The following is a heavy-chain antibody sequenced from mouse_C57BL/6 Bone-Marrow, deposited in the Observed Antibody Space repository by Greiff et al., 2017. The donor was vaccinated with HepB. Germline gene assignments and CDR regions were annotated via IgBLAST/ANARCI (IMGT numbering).Heavy chain of an antibody. V-gene: IGHV7-1*01. CDR3: ARDAYYYGSSPYWYFDV. J-gene: IGHJ1*03. D-gene: IGHD1-1*01. CDR2: SRNKANDYTT. Sequence: EVQGVESGGGLVQSGRSLRLSCATSGFTFSDFYMEWVRQAPGKGLEWIAASRNKANDYTTEYSASVKGRFIVSRDTSQSILYLQMNALIAEDTAIYYCARDAYYYGSSPYWYFDVWGTGTTVTVSS. CDR1: GFTFSDFY.